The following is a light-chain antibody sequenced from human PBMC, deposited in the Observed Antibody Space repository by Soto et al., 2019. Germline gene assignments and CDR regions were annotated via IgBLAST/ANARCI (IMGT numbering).Light chain of an antibody. V-gene: IGLV2-8*01. CDR2: EVS. Sequence: QSVLTQPPSASGSPGQSVAISCTGTSSDIGGYNYVSWYQQHPGKAPKLIIYEVSERPSGVPGRFSGSKSGNTASLTVSGLQAEDEADYYCSSYAGSDNLIFGGGTQLTVL. CDR3: SSYAGSDNLI. J-gene: IGLJ7*01. CDR1: SSDIGGYNY.